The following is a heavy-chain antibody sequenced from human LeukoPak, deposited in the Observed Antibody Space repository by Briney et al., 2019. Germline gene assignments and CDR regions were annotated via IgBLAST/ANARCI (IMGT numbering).Heavy chain of an antibody. CDR1: GFTVSSNY. D-gene: IGHD3-10*01. J-gene: IGHJ6*02. Sequence: GGSLRLSCAASGFTVSSNYMNWVRQAPGKGLEWVSYISSSSSTIYYADSVKGRFTISRDNAKNSLYLQMNSLRAEDTAVYYCAREKGFAVLDGMDVWGQGTTVTVSS. CDR2: ISSSSSTI. CDR3: AREKGFAVLDGMDV. V-gene: IGHV3-48*04.